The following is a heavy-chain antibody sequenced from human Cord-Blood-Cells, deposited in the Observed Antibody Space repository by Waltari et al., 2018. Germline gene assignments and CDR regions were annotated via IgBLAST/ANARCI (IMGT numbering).Heavy chain of an antibody. CDR3: ARGIDSSGYYYYYYYYMDV. CDR2: ISPIRGIA. J-gene: IGHJ6*03. CDR1: GGTFSSYP. D-gene: IGHD3-22*01. V-gene: IGHV1-69*04. Sequence: QVQLVQSGDEVQTPASSVTVCCKTSGGTFSSYPTTRVRKPSGQGPEWTGRISPIRGIANYAQKYQGRVTITADKSTSTAYMELSSLRSEDTAVYYCARGIDSSGYYYYYYYYMDVWGKGTTVTVSS.